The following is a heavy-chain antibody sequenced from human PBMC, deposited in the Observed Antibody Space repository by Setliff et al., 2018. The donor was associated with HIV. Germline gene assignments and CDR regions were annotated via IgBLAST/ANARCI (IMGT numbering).Heavy chain of an antibody. CDR1: GGSISSSNW. D-gene: IGHD3-16*01. CDR3: ARDLPPRILRLGEYDAFDV. J-gene: IGHJ3*01. V-gene: IGHV4-4*02. CDR2: IYFSGNT. Sequence: SETLSLTCAVSGGSISSSNWWSWVRQPPGKGLEWIGNIYFSGNTHYNPSLKSRVTISVDTSKNQFSLKLNSVTAADTAVYYCARDLPPRILRLGEYDAFDVWGQGTMVTVSS.